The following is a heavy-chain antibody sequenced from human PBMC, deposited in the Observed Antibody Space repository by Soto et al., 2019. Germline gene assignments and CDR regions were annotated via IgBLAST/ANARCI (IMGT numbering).Heavy chain of an antibody. CDR1: GGSFSGYY. D-gene: IGHD4-17*01. CDR2: INHSGST. Sequence: SETLSLTCAVYGGSFSGYYWSWIRQPPGKGLEWIGEINHSGSTNYNPSLKSRVTISVDTSKNQFSLKLSSVTAADTAVYYCARIHGYLPDTVTTSALPGGMDVWGQGTTVTVSS. CDR3: ARIHGYLPDTVTTSALPGGMDV. J-gene: IGHJ6*02. V-gene: IGHV4-34*01.